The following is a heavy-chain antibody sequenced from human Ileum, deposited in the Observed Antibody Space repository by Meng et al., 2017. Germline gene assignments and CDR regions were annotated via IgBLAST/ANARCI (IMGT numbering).Heavy chain of an antibody. V-gene: IGHV4-4*02. CDR1: GASISSGHW. CDR2: MYPSGTT. Sequence: QVPRPGAGPGLVQPSETLSLTCAVSGASISSGHWWSWVRQPPGKGLEWIGEMYPSGTTNYNPSLKSRVTISMDTSKNQLSLKLSSVTAADTAVYYCARHIAVSGTRGFDSWGQGTLVTVSS. D-gene: IGHD6-19*01. J-gene: IGHJ4*02. CDR3: ARHIAVSGTRGFDS.